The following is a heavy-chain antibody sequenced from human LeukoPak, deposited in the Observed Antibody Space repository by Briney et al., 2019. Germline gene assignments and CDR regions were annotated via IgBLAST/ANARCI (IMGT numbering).Heavy chain of an antibody. V-gene: IGHV1-2*02. D-gene: IGHD5-12*01. J-gene: IGHJ4*02. Sequence: ASVKISCKASGYTFTGYYMHWVRQAPGQGLEWMGWINPNSGGTNCAQKFQGRVTMTSDTSISTAYMELSRLRSDDTAVYYCARVATTANYYFDYWGQGTLVTVPS. CDR1: GYTFTGYY. CDR3: ARVATTANYYFDY. CDR2: INPNSGGT.